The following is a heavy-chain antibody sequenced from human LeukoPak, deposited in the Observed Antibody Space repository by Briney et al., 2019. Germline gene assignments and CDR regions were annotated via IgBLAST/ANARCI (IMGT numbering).Heavy chain of an antibody. D-gene: IGHD1-14*01. Sequence: ASVTVSFKASGYTFTNYGISWVRQAPGQGLEWMGWISAYNGNTNYAQKLQGRVTMTTDTSTSTAYMELRSLRSDDTAVYYCARDLQPSRRRWFDPWGQGTLVTVSS. CDR2: ISAYNGNT. CDR1: GYTFTNYG. J-gene: IGHJ5*02. CDR3: ARDLQPSRRRWFDP. V-gene: IGHV1-18*01.